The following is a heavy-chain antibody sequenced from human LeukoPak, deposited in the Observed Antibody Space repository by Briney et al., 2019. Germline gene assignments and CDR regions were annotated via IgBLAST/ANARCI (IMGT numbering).Heavy chain of an antibody. CDR1: GFTFDDYA. CDR3: AKDMEWELCDDYFDY. CDR2: ISWNSGSI. Sequence: GGSLRLSCAASGFTFDDYAMHWVRQAPGKGLEWVSGISWNSGSIGYADSVKGRFTISRDNAKNSLYLQMNSLRAEDTALYYCAKDMEWELCDDYFDYWGQGTLVTVSS. D-gene: IGHD1-26*01. V-gene: IGHV3-9*01. J-gene: IGHJ4*02.